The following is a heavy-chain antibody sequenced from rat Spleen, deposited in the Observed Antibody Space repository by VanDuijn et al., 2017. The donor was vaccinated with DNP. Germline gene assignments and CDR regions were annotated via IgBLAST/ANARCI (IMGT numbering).Heavy chain of an antibody. D-gene: IGHD1-4*01. CDR2: ITNTGGNT. J-gene: IGHJ4*01. Sequence: EVQLVESGGGPVQPGRSLKLSCVASGFTFNNYWMTWIRQAPGKGLEWIASITNTGGNTYYPDSVKGRFTIYRDNAKSTLYLQMDSLRSEDTATYYCARSKLPGYVMDAWGQGASVTVSS. CDR3: ARSKLPGYVMDA. CDR1: GFTFNNYW. V-gene: IGHV5-31*01.